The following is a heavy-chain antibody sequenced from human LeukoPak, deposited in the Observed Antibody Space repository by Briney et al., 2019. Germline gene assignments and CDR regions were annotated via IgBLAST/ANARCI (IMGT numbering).Heavy chain of an antibody. Sequence: GRSLRLSCAASGFTVSSNYMSWVRQAPGKGLEWVSVIYSGGSTYYADSVKGRFTISRDNSKNTLYLQMNSLRAEDTAVYYCAGRVVPAAITDAFDIWGQGTMVTVSS. CDR2: IYSGGST. CDR1: GFTVSSNY. J-gene: IGHJ3*02. V-gene: IGHV3-66*01. D-gene: IGHD2-2*01. CDR3: AGRVVPAAITDAFDI.